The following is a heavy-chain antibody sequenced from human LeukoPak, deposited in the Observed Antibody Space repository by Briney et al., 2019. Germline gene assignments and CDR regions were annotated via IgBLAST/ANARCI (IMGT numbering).Heavy chain of an antibody. D-gene: IGHD3-3*01. CDR2: IYTSGST. J-gene: IGHJ6*03. Sequence: SETLSLTCTVSGGSISSSSYYWSWIRQPAGKGLEWIGRIYTSGSTNYNPSLKSRVTMSVDTSKNQFSLKLSSVTAADTAVYYCARDEVRVRFGNYYYMDVWGKGTTVTVSS. CDR1: GGSISSSSYY. V-gene: IGHV4-61*02. CDR3: ARDEVRVRFGNYYYMDV.